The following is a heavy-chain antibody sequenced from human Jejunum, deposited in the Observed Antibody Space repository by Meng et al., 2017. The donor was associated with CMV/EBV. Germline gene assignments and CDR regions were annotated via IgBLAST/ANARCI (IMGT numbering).Heavy chain of an antibody. D-gene: IGHD5/OR15-5a*01. Sequence: VPLLGAGGGLVQPGGSLRLSWEASGFMFTSYAMTWVRQAPGKGLEWVSLIGATGTFTSYADSVRGRFVISRDNSRNILYLQMNSLRVEDTAVYYCVKCLGALGTEWFDPWGQGTLVTVSS. CDR3: VKCLGALGTEWFDP. J-gene: IGHJ5*02. V-gene: IGHV3-23*01. CDR2: IGATGTFT. CDR1: GFMFTSYA.